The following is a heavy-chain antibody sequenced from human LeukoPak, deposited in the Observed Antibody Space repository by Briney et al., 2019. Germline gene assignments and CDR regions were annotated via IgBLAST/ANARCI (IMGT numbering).Heavy chain of an antibody. CDR1: GGSISSYY. CDR3: ARGGTWDTSPQDY. Sequence: SETLSLTCTVSGGSISSYYWSWIRQPPGKGLEWIGYIYYSGSTNYNPSLKSRVTISVDTSKNQFSLKLSAVTAADTAVYYCARGGTWDTSPQDYWGQGTLVTVSS. CDR2: IYYSGST. V-gene: IGHV4-59*01. D-gene: IGHD1-26*01. J-gene: IGHJ4*02.